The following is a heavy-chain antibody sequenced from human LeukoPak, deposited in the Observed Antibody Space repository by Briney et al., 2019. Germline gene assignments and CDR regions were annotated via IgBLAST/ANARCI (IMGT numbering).Heavy chain of an antibody. J-gene: IGHJ5*02. D-gene: IGHD3-9*01. Sequence: GGSLRLSRAASGFTFSRYSMNWVRQAPRKGLEWVSYISGSSKTIYYADSVKGRFTISRDNAKNSLYLQMNSLRAEDTAVYYCARKGIDYDILTGFDPWGQGTLVTVSS. CDR3: ARKGIDYDILTGFDP. CDR1: GFTFSRYS. V-gene: IGHV3-48*01. CDR2: ISGSSKTI.